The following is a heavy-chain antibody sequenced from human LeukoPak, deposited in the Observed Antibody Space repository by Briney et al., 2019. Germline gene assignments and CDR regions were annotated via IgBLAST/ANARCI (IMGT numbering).Heavy chain of an antibody. CDR1: GGSTSGYY. Sequence: PSKTLSLTCTVSGGSTSGYYWSWIRQPPGKGLEWIGYIYYSGSTNYNPSLKSRVTISVDTSKNQFSLKLSSVTAADTAVYYCAKYLAATGESHLDYWGQGTLVTVSS. CDR2: IYYSGST. D-gene: IGHD6-13*01. CDR3: AKYLAATGESHLDY. J-gene: IGHJ4*02. V-gene: IGHV4-59*03.